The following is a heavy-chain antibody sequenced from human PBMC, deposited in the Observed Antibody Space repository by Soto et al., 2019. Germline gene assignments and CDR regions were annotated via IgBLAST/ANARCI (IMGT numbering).Heavy chain of an antibody. Sequence: TLSLTCAVDGGSVSGYYWSWIRQPPGKGLKWIGEINHSGSTNYNPSLKSRVTISVDTSKNQFSLKLSSVTAADTAVYYCARGRPRRPPASKEAFDTGGQGTMVTVSS. CDR1: GGSVSGYY. V-gene: IGHV4-34*01. CDR3: ARGRPRRPPASKEAFDT. CDR2: INHSGST. J-gene: IGHJ3*02.